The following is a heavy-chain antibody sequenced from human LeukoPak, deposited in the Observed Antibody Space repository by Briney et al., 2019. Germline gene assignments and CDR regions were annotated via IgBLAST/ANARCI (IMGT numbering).Heavy chain of an antibody. V-gene: IGHV3-11*05. Sequence: GGSLRLSCAASGFTFSDYYMSWIRQAPGKGLEWVSYISSSSSYTNYADSVKGRFTISRDNAKNSLYLQMNSLRAEDTAVYYCAKDQPNWTVAGSWGQGTLVTVSS. CDR3: AKDQPNWTVAGS. J-gene: IGHJ4*02. CDR2: ISSSSSYT. D-gene: IGHD6-19*01. CDR1: GFTFSDYY.